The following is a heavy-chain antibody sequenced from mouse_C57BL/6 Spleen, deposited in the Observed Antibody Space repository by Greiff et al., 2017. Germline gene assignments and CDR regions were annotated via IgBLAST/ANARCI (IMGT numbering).Heavy chain of an antibody. J-gene: IGHJ1*03. D-gene: IGHD1-1*01. CDR1: GFTFSSYA. V-gene: IGHV5-4*03. CDR2: ISDGGSYT. Sequence: DVMLVESGGGLVKPGGSLKLSCAASGFTFSSYAMSWVRQTPEKRLEWVATISDGGSYTYYPDNVKGRFTISRDNAKNNLYLQMSHLKSEDTAMYYCARYGSRSYWYFDVWGTGTTVTVSS. CDR3: ARYGSRSYWYFDV.